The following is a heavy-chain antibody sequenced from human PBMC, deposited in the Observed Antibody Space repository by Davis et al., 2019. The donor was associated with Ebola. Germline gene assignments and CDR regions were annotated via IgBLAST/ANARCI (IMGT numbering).Heavy chain of an antibody. CDR3: AKLDYNDSYFQD. V-gene: IGHV3-64*04. CDR2: ISSSGKT. CDR1: GFTFSAHT. D-gene: IGHD4-17*01. J-gene: IGHJ1*01. Sequence: GGSLRLSCSASGFTFSAHTMHWVRQAPGKGLEYVSVISSSGKTYYADSVKGRFTISRDNSKNTLNLQMNSLRAEDTAIYYCAKLDYNDSYFQDWGQGTLVTVSS.